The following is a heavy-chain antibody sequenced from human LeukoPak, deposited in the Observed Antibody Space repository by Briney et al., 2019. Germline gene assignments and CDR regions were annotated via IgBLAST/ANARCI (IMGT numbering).Heavy chain of an antibody. CDR3: ARGSSSSGGPFDY. D-gene: IGHD6-6*01. V-gene: IGHV3-30*03. Sequence: PGGSLRLSCAASRFTFSSYSMNWVRQAPGKGLEWVAVISYDGSNKYYADSVKGRFTISRDNSKNTLYLQMNSLRAEDTAVYYCARGSSSSGGPFDYWGQGTLVTVSS. CDR2: ISYDGSNK. J-gene: IGHJ4*02. CDR1: RFTFSSYS.